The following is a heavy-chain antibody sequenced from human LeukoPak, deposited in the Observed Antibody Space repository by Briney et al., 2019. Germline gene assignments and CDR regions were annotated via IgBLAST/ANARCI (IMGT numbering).Heavy chain of an antibody. CDR1: GYTLTELS. CDR2: FDPEDGET. J-gene: IGHJ4*02. D-gene: IGHD3-3*01. V-gene: IGHV1-24*01. Sequence: ASVKVSCKVSGYTLTELSMHWVRQAPGKGLEWMGGFDPEDGETIYAQKFQGRVTMTEDTSTDTAYMELSSLRSEDTAVYYRATDLFHYDFWSGQGYWGQGTLVTVSS. CDR3: ATDLFHYDFWSGQGY.